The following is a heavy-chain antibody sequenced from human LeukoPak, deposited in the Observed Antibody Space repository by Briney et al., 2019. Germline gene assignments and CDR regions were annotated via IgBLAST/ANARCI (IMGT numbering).Heavy chain of an antibody. D-gene: IGHD6-19*01. CDR3: AREAGQWLAWYPFDP. Sequence: KPSETLSLTCTVSGGSISSYYWSWIRQPPGKGLEWIGYIYYSGSTNYNPSLKSRVTISVDTSKNQFSLKLSSVTAADTAVYYCAREAGQWLAWYPFDPWGQGTLVTVSS. CDR1: GGSISSYY. J-gene: IGHJ5*02. V-gene: IGHV4-59*01. CDR2: IYYSGST.